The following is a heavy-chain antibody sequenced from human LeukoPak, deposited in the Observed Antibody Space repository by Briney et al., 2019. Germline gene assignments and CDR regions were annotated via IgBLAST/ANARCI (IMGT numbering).Heavy chain of an antibody. CDR2: ISYDGSNK. Sequence: PGRSLRLSCAASGFTFSSYAMLWVRQAPGKGREWVAVISYDGSNKYYADSVKGRFTISRDNSKNTLYLQMNSLRAEDTAVYYCARDPAAGNYYYMDVWGKGTTVTVSS. D-gene: IGHD6-13*01. V-gene: IGHV3-30*01. J-gene: IGHJ6*03. CDR3: ARDPAAGNYYYMDV. CDR1: GFTFSSYA.